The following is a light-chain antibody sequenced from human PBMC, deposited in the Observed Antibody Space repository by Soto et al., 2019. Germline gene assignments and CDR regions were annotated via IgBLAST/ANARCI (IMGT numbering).Light chain of an antibody. CDR2: DVS. CDR3: SSYTSSSTLYV. CDR1: SSDVGGYNY. Sequence: QSALTQPASVSGSPGQLITISCTGTSSDVGGYNYVSWYQQHPGKVPKLMIYDVSNRPSGVSNRFSGSKSGNTASLTISGLQAEDEADYYCSSYTSSSTLYVFGTGTKLNVL. V-gene: IGLV2-14*01. J-gene: IGLJ1*01.